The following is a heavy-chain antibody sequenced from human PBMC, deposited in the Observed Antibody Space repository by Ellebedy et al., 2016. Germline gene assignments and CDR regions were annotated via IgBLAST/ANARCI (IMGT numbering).Heavy chain of an antibody. CDR2: INPSGGST. CDR3: ARDRKAAAGLSVYYYYYGMDV. D-gene: IGHD6-13*01. CDR1: GYTFTSYY. Sequence: ASVKVSCXASGYTFTSYYMHWVRQAPGQGLEWMGIINPSGGSTSYAQKFQGRVTMTRDTSTSTVYMELSSLRSDDTAVYYCARDRKAAAGLSVYYYYYGMDVWGQGTTVTVSS. J-gene: IGHJ6*02. V-gene: IGHV1-46*01.